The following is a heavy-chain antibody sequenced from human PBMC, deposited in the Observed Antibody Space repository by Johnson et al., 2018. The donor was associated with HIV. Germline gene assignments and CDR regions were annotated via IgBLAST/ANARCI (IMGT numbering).Heavy chain of an antibody. D-gene: IGHD1-26*01. J-gene: IGHJ3*02. CDR1: GFTFSSYA. Sequence: QVQLVESGGGVVQPGRSLRLSCAASGFTFSSYAMHWVRQAPGKGLECVAVISYDGSNKYYADSVKGRFTISRDNSKNTLYLQMNSLRAEDTAVYYCARDYREANALDIWGQGTMVTVSS. V-gene: IGHV3-30*04. CDR3: ARDYREANALDI. CDR2: ISYDGSNK.